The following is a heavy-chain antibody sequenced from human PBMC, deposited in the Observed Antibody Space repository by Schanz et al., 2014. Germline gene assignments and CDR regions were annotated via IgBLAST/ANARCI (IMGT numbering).Heavy chain of an antibody. V-gene: IGHV3-48*01. Sequence: EVKLVESGGGSLQPGGSLRLSCTASGFPFSRFSMIWVRQAPGKGLEWLAYISGGSNAIYYADSVKGRFTISRDNSKNSLYLQMNSLRAVDSAIYYCAKDHPSSGWPAFDVWGQGTQVTVSS. D-gene: IGHD6-19*01. CDR2: ISGGSNAI. CDR3: AKDHPSSGWPAFDV. J-gene: IGHJ4*02. CDR1: GFPFSRFS.